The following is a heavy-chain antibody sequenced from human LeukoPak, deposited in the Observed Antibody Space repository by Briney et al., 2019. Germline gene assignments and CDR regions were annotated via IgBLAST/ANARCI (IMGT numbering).Heavy chain of an antibody. D-gene: IGHD6-13*01. CDR2: GIDSGGT. CDR3: ARGYSDSWNYFGD. Sequence: PSETLSLTCTVSGGAISNYWWSCIRQPPGEGLELIGYGIDSGGTNYKTCLNSRVTISVDTSKKQFSLKLSSVTAADTAVYYCARGYSDSWNYFGDWGQGTPVTVSS. V-gene: IGHV4-59*01. J-gene: IGHJ4*02. CDR1: GGAISNYW.